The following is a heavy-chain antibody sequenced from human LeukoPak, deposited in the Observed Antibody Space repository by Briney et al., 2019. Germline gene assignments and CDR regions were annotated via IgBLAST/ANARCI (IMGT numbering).Heavy chain of an antibody. CDR2: IYYSGST. D-gene: IGHD5-18*01. Sequence: SETLSLTCTVSGGSISSYYWSWIRQPPGKGLEWIGYIYYSGSTNYNPSLESRVTISVDTSKNQFSLKLSSVTAADTAVYYCASVDTAMVTGYWGQGTLVTVSS. CDR1: GGSISSYY. V-gene: IGHV4-59*01. CDR3: ASVDTAMVTGY. J-gene: IGHJ4*02.